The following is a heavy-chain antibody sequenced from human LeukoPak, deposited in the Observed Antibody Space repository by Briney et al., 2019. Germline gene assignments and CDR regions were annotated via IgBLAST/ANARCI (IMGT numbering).Heavy chain of an antibody. CDR1: GGSISSGGYY. CDR2: IYYSGST. Sequence: SQTLSLTCTVSGGSISSGGYYWSWIRQHPGKGLEWIGYIYYSGSTYYNPSLKSRVTISVDTSKNQFSLKLSSVTAADTAVYYCARVWAQYSSSSGAFDIWGQGTMVTVS. V-gene: IGHV4-31*03. CDR3: ARVWAQYSSSSGAFDI. D-gene: IGHD6-6*01. J-gene: IGHJ3*02.